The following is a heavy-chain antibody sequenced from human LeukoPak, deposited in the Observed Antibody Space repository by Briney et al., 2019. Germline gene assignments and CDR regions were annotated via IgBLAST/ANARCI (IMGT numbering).Heavy chain of an antibody. CDR2: TRYDGSNK. J-gene: IGHJ6*03. D-gene: IGHD5-18*01. V-gene: IGHV3-30*02. Sequence: PGGSLRLSCAASGFTFSSYGMHWVRQAPGKGLEWVAFTRYDGSNKYYADSVKGRFTISRDNSKNTLYLQMNSLRAEDTAVYYCAKDGYGWGNYYYYMDVWGKGTTVTVSS. CDR3: AKDGYGWGNYYYYMDV. CDR1: GFTFSSYG.